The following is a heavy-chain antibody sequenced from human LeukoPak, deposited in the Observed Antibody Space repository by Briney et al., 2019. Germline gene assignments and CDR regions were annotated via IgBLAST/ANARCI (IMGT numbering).Heavy chain of an antibody. CDR3: ARRRRPGYCSSTSCYGWFDP. V-gene: IGHV4-34*01. J-gene: IGHJ5*02. Sequence: SETLSLTCAVYGGSFSGYYWSWIRQPPGKGLEWIGEINHSGSTNYNPSLKSRVTISVDTSKNQFSLKLSSVTAADTAVYYCARRRRPGYCSSTSCYGWFDPWGQGTLVTVSS. CDR1: GGSFSGYY. D-gene: IGHD2-2*01. CDR2: INHSGST.